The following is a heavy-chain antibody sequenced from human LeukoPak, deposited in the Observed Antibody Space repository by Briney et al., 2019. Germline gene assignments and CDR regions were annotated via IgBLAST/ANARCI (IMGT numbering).Heavy chain of an antibody. J-gene: IGHJ4*02. D-gene: IGHD2-21*02. V-gene: IGHV4-39*07. Sequence: PSETLSLTCTVSGGSISTSNYYWGWIRQPPGKGLEWIGNIFYSGSTYYSPSLKSRVTISVDTSKNQFSLKLSSVTAADTAVYYCARRGPGDFNDYWGQGTLVTVSS. CDR1: GGSISTSNYY. CDR2: IFYSGST. CDR3: ARRGPGDFNDY.